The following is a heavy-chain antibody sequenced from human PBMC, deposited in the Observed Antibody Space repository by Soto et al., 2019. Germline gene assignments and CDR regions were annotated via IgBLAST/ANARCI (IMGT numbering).Heavy chain of an antibody. CDR1: GFSLSSSGVG. CDR3: AHRGMVVGRLWYYFDY. J-gene: IGHJ4*02. D-gene: IGHD2-21*01. Sequence: QITLKESGPTLVKPTQTLTLTCTFSGFSLSSSGVGVGWIRQPPGKALEWLALIYWDDDKRYSPSLKSRLTITKDTSKNQVVLTMTNMDPVDTARYYCAHRGMVVGRLWYYFDYWGQGTLVTVSS. V-gene: IGHV2-5*02. CDR2: IYWDDDK.